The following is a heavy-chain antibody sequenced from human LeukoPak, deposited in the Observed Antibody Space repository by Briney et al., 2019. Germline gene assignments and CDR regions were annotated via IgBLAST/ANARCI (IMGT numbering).Heavy chain of an antibody. D-gene: IGHD6-13*01. V-gene: IGHV1-8*01. CDR2: MNPNSGNT. J-gene: IGHJ4*02. CDR1: GYTFTSYD. CDR3: AREISSSWEYYFDY. Sequence: GASVKVSCKASGYTFTSYDINWVRQATGQGLEWMGWMNPNSGNTGYAQKFQGRVTITRNTSTSTAYMELSSLRSEDTAVYYCAREISSSWEYYFDYWGQGTLVTVSS.